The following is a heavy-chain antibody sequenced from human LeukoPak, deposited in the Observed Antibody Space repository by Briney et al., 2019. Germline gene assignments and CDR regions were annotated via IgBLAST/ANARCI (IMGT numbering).Heavy chain of an antibody. J-gene: IGHJ6*02. Sequence: PSETLSLTCSVSGASINSYYWSWIRQPAGKGVEWIGLIYSSGNANYNPSLKSRVTMSVDTSKNHFSLKLSSVTAADTAVYYCARDRSSSWAPYGLDVWGQGSTVTVSS. D-gene: IGHD6-13*01. CDR1: GASINSYY. CDR2: IYSSGNA. V-gene: IGHV4-4*07. CDR3: ARDRSSSWAPYGLDV.